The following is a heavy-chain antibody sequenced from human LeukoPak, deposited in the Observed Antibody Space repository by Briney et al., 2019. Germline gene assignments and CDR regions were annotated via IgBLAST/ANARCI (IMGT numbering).Heavy chain of an antibody. V-gene: IGHV4-38-2*02. CDR3: ARGYDSNGYVYYYYYMDV. J-gene: IGHJ6*03. Sequence: SETLSLTCTVSGYSISSGYYWGWIRQPPGKGLEWIGSIYHSGSTYYNPSLKSRVTISVDTSKNHFSLKLSSVTAADTAVYYCARGYDSNGYVYYYYYMDVWGKGTTVTVSS. D-gene: IGHD3-22*01. CDR1: GYSISSGYY. CDR2: IYHSGST.